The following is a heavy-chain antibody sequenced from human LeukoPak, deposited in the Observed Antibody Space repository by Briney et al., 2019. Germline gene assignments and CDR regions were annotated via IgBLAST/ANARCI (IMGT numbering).Heavy chain of an antibody. Sequence: SETLSLNCAVYGGSFSGYYWSWIRQPPGKGLEWIGEINHSGSTNYNPSLKSRVTISVDTSKNQFSLKLSSVTAADTAVYYCARGQATSMDVWGQGTTVTVSS. V-gene: IGHV4-34*01. J-gene: IGHJ6*02. CDR3: ARGQATSMDV. CDR1: GGSFSGYY. D-gene: IGHD5-24*01. CDR2: INHSGST.